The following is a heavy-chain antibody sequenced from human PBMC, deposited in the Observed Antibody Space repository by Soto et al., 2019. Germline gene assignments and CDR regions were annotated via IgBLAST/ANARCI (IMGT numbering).Heavy chain of an antibody. V-gene: IGHV3-30*18. CDR3: AKAMYYYGSAQPFDP. CDR1: GFTFSSYG. CDR2: ISYDGSNK. D-gene: IGHD3-10*01. Sequence: QVQLVESGGGVVQPGRSLRLSCAASGFTFSSYGMHWVRQAPGKGLEWVAVISYDGSNKYYADSVKGRFTISRDNSKNTLYLQMNSLRAEDTAVYYCAKAMYYYGSAQPFDPWGQGTLVTVSS. J-gene: IGHJ5*02.